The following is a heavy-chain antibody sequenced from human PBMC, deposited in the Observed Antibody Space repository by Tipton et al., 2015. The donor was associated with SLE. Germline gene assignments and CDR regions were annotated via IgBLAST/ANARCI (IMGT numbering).Heavy chain of an antibody. D-gene: IGHD1-26*01. CDR3: ATGRITGSYWGEYFHH. Sequence: TLSLTCTVSGVSIRSSYWSWIRQSPGKGLEWIGYIYYNGNIKYNPSLESRLTMSVDTSKSQFSLELTSVTAADTALYYCATGRITGSYWGEYFHHWGQGTLVTVSS. CDR2: IYYNGNI. V-gene: IGHV4-59*01. J-gene: IGHJ1*01. CDR1: GVSIRSSY.